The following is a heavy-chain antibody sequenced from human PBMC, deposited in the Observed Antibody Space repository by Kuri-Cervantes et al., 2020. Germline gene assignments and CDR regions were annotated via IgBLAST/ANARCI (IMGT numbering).Heavy chain of an antibody. Sequence: GSLRLSCTVSGGSISSYYWSWIRQPPGKGLEWIGYIYYSGSTNYNPSLKSRVTISVDTSKNQFSLKLSSVTAADTAVYYCARGPPASGYNYFDYWGQGTLVTVSS. CDR1: GGSISSYY. CDR2: IYYSGST. J-gene: IGHJ4*02. V-gene: IGHV4-59*01. CDR3: ARGPPASGYNYFDY. D-gene: IGHD3-3*01.